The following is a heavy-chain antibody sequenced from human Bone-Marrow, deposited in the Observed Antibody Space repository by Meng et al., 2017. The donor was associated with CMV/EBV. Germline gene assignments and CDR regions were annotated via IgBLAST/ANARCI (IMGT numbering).Heavy chain of an antibody. CDR3: ARPYDFWSGYLNGMDV. CDR2: INWNGGST. Sequence: GESLKISCAASGFTFDDYGMSWVRQAPGKRLEWVSGINWNGGSTGYADSVKGRFTISRDNAKNSLYLQMNSLRAEDTAVYYCARPYDFWSGYLNGMDVWGQGTTVTVSS. V-gene: IGHV3-20*04. D-gene: IGHD3-3*01. J-gene: IGHJ6*02. CDR1: GFTFDDYG.